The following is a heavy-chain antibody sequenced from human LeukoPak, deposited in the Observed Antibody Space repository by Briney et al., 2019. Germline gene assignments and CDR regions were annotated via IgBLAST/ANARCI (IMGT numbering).Heavy chain of an antibody. J-gene: IGHJ5*02. V-gene: IGHV3-30*18. CDR2: ISYDGRNK. CDR1: GFTFSTYG. Sequence: GGSLRLSCAASGFTFSTYGMHWVRQAPGKGLEWVTIISYDGRNKYYADSVKGRFTISRDNSKNTLDLQTDSLRAEDTAVYYCAKDLAPHRDGSHHGADAWGQGTLVTVSS. D-gene: IGHD5-24*01. CDR3: AKDLAPHRDGSHHGADA.